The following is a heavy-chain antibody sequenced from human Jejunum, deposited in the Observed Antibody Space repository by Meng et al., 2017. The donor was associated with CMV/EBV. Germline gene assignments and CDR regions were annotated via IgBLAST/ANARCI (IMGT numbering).Heavy chain of an antibody. CDR1: GFNFNSSE. Sequence: SCAVSGFNFNSSEMNWVRQAAGKGLEWVSYITGPGNAIYYADSVRGRFTISRDNAKNSLYLHMSGLRAEDTAVYYCARLQWAAFDFLGQGTLVTVSS. D-gene: IGHD4-11*01. CDR3: ARLQWAAFDF. J-gene: IGHJ4*02. V-gene: IGHV3-48*03. CDR2: ITGPGNAI.